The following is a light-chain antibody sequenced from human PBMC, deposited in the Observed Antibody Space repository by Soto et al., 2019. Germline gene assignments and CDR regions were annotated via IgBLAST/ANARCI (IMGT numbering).Light chain of an antibody. CDR3: QQYGSSSWT. CDR2: GAS. Sequence: EIVMTQSPATLSVSPGERATLSCRASQSVVTNLAWYQQKPGQAPRLLIYGASSRATGIPDRFSGSGSGTEFTLTISRLEPEDFAVYYCQQYGSSSWTFGQGTKVDIK. CDR1: QSVVTN. J-gene: IGKJ1*01. V-gene: IGKV3-20*01.